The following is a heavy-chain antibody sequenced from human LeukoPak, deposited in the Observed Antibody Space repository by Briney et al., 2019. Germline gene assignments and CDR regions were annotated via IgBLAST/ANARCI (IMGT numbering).Heavy chain of an antibody. J-gene: IGHJ4*02. Sequence: PGRSLRLSCAASGFTFSSYGMHWVRQAPGKGLEWVSSISGGGGGTYYADSVKGRFTITRDNAKNSLYLQMNSLTAEDTALYYCAKAFSEWELLGYFDYWGQGTLVTVSS. CDR2: ISGGGGGT. D-gene: IGHD1-26*01. V-gene: IGHV3-21*04. CDR3: AKAFSEWELLGYFDY. CDR1: GFTFSSYG.